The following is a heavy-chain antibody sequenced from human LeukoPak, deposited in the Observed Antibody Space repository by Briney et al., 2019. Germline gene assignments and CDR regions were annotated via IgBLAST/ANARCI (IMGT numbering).Heavy chain of an antibody. Sequence: SETLSLTCTVSGGSISSYYWSWIRQPPGKGLEWIGYIYYSGSTNYNPSLKSRVTISVDTSKNQFSLKLSSVTAADTAVYYCARGKYSSSWYPVLYYYYGMDVWGQGTTVTVSS. V-gene: IGHV4-59*01. D-gene: IGHD6-13*01. CDR3: ARGKYSSSWYPVLYYYYGMDV. CDR2: IYYSGST. CDR1: GGSISSYY. J-gene: IGHJ6*02.